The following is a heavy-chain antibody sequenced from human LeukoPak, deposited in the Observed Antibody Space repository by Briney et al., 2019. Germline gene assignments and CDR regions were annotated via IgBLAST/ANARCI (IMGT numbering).Heavy chain of an antibody. J-gene: IGHJ6*01. CDR3: PRDRVGGQWEWPRVFYYVRYV. V-gene: IGHV4-4*07. D-gene: IGHD1-26*01. CDR1: GGSISSYY. CDR2: IYTSGST. Sequence: AETLSLTCTVSGGSISSYYWSWIRQPAGKGLEWIGRIYTSGSTNYNPSLKSRVTISVDKSKNHFSLKLSSVPAADTAVYYCPRDRVGGQWEWPRVFYYVRYVCREGSADTVS.